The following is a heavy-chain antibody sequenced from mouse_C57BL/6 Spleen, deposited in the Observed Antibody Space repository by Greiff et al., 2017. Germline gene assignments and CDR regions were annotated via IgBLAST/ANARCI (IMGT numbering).Heavy chain of an antibody. CDR3: ARRMGLRRLLYAMDY. Sequence: VQLQQSGPELVKPGASVKIPCKASGYTFTDYNMDWVKQSHGKSLEWIGDINPNNGGTIYNQKFKGKATLTVDKSSSTAYMELRSLTSEDTAVYYCARRMGLRRLLYAMDYWGQGTSVTVSS. D-gene: IGHD2-4*01. V-gene: IGHV1-18*01. J-gene: IGHJ4*01. CDR1: GYTFTDYN. CDR2: INPNNGGT.